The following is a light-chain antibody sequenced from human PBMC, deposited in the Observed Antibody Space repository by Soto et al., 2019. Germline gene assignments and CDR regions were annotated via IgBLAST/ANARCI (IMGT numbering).Light chain of an antibody. V-gene: IGKV1-39*01. CDR1: QSIRKY. CDR3: QQSGDTPPGT. J-gene: IGKJ1*01. Sequence: DIQMTQSPSSLSASVGDRVIITCRASQSIRKYLNWYQHKPGKVPTLLIYAASSLQSGVPSRFSGSGSGTEFTLTITSLQPEDFATYYCQQSGDTPPGTFGQGTKVEIK. CDR2: AAS.